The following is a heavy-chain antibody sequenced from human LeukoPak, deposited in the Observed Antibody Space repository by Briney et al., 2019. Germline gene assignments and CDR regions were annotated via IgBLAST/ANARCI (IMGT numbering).Heavy chain of an antibody. Sequence: SETLSLTCTVSGGSISGSSYYWSWIRQPAGKGLEWIGRIYTSGSTNYNPSLKSRVTISVDTSKNQFSLKLSSVTAADTAVYYCARCPKLWFGELNAFDIWGQGTMVTVSS. J-gene: IGHJ3*02. CDR2: IYTSGST. CDR3: ARCPKLWFGELNAFDI. CDR1: GGSISGSSYY. D-gene: IGHD3-10*01. V-gene: IGHV4-61*02.